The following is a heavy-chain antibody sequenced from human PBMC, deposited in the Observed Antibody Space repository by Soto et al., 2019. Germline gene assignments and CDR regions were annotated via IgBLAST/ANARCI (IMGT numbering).Heavy chain of an antibody. Sequence: QVQLVQSGAEVKKPGSSVKVSCKASGGTFSSYAISWVRQAPGQGLEWMGGIIPIFGTANYAQKFQGRVTSTADESTSTAYMELSSLRSEDTAVYYCARDQFLDSSGWLYYYGMDVWGQGTTVTVSS. CDR1: GGTFSSYA. J-gene: IGHJ6*02. CDR3: ARDQFLDSSGWLYYYGMDV. CDR2: IIPIFGTA. V-gene: IGHV1-69*01. D-gene: IGHD6-19*01.